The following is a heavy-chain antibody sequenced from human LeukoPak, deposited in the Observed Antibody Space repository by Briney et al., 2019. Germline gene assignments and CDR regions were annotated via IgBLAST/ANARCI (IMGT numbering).Heavy chain of an antibody. J-gene: IGHJ3*02. CDR1: GGSISSGGYS. CDR2: IYHSGST. Sequence: PSQTLSLTCAVSGGSISSGGYSWSWIRQPPGKGLEWIGYIYHSGSTYYNPSLKSRVTISVDRSKNQFSLKLSSVTAADTAVYYCARESRTIYIWGQGTMVTVSS. D-gene: IGHD3-3*01. V-gene: IGHV4-30-2*01. CDR3: ARESRTIYI.